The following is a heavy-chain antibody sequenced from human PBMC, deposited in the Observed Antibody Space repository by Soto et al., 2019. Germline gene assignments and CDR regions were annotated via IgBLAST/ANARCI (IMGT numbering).Heavy chain of an antibody. V-gene: IGHV5-10-1*01. J-gene: IGHJ3*02. Sequence: SXNISFKGSGYSFTSYWISWVRQMPGKGLEWMGRIDPSDSYTNYSPSFQGHVTISADKSISTAYLKWSSLKASDTAMYYCARQNDYGDYAFDIWGQGTMVTVSS. CDR2: IDPSDSYT. CDR3: ARQNDYGDYAFDI. D-gene: IGHD4-17*01. CDR1: GYSFTSYW.